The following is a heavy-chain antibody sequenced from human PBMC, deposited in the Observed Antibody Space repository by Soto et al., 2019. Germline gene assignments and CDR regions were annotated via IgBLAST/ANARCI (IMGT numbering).Heavy chain of an antibody. J-gene: IGHJ4*02. CDR1: GYXFTSYW. Sequence: GESLXISCKGSGYXFTSYWIGWVRQMPGKGLEWMGIIYPGDSDTKYSPSFQGQVTISADKSITTAYLQWSSLKASDTAMYYCARGYDIDYWGQGTQVTVSS. CDR2: IYPGDSDT. V-gene: IGHV5-51*01. CDR3: ARGYDIDY. D-gene: IGHD3-3*01.